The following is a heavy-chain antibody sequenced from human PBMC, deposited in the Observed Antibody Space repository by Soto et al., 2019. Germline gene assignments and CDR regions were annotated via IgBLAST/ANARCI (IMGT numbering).Heavy chain of an antibody. D-gene: IGHD3-3*02. CDR1: GGTFRTSA. CDR3: ARDKDRPQLGGNYYYILDV. J-gene: IGHJ6*02. CDR2: IMPIFRTP. Sequence: QVQLEQSGAEVKKPGSSVKVSCKASGGTFRTSAISLVRQAPGQGLEWMGGIMPIFRTPDYAQKFQGRVIITADEFTGTAYMELSGLRSDDTAVYYWARDKDRPQLGGNYYYILDVWGQGTTITVSS. V-gene: IGHV1-69*12.